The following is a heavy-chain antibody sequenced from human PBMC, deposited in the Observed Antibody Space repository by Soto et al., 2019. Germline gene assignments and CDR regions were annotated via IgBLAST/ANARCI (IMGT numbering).Heavy chain of an antibody. CDR1: GFTFSSSA. J-gene: IGHJ4*02. CDR2: TSGSGGST. CDR3: AGGYIPGGYFDY. Sequence: GGSLRLSCAASGFTFSSSAMSWVRQAPGKGLEWVSATSGSGGSTYYAESVKGRFTISRDNSKNTLYLQMNSLRAEDTAVYYWAGGYIPGGYFDYGGREPRVTVS. V-gene: IGHV3-23*01. D-gene: IGHD2-15*01.